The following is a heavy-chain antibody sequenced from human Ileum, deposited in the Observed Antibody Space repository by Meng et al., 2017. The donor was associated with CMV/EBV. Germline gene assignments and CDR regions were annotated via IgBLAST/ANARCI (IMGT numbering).Heavy chain of an antibody. CDR2: INHSGST. Sequence: QRQRQQWGAGLVKPSETLSLPCAVSGGLFSVYYWSWIRQSPGKGLEWIGEINHSGSTNYNPSLKSRVTISVDTSKNQFSLKLTSVTAADTAVYYCAREARSSGYHPGIGPWGQGTLVTVSS. J-gene: IGHJ5*02. CDR3: AREARSSGYHPGIGP. V-gene: IGHV4-34*02. CDR1: GGLFSVYY. D-gene: IGHD3-22*01.